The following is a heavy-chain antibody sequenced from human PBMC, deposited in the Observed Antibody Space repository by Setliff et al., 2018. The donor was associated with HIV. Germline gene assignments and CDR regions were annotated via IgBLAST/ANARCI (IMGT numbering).Heavy chain of an antibody. CDR2: ISAGGGST. D-gene: IGHD3-22*01. V-gene: IGHV3-23*01. CDR1: GFTFSTYA. Sequence: GGSLRLSCAVSGFTFSTYAMSWVRQAPGKGLEWVSTISAGGGSTYYADSVKGRFTISRDNSKNTLYLQMNSLRAEDTAVYYCAKAQDSSGYYTLDYWGQGTLVTVSS. CDR3: AKAQDSSGYYTLDY. J-gene: IGHJ4*02.